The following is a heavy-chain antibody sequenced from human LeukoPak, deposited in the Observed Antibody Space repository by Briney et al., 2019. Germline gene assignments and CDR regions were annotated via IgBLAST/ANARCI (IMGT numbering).Heavy chain of an antibody. CDR1: GFTFSSSA. Sequence: GGSLRLPCAASGFTFSSSAMSWVRQAPGKGLEWVSAISNNGGYTYYADSVQGRFTISRDNSKSTLCLQMNSLRAEDTAVYYCAKDRTVGASYWYFDLWGRGTLVTVSS. CDR3: AKDRTVGASYWYFDL. V-gene: IGHV3-23*01. J-gene: IGHJ2*01. D-gene: IGHD1-26*01. CDR2: ISNNGGYT.